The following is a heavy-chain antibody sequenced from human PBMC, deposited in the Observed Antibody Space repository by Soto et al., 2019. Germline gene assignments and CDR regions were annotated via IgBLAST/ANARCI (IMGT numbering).Heavy chain of an antibody. V-gene: IGHV4-30-4*08. J-gene: IGHJ6*02. CDR3: ARHCTSSSCYRKGLDV. CDR2: IYYTGTT. D-gene: IGHD2-2*01. Sequence: QVQLQESGPGLVKPSETLSLTCTVSGAAISRDNYYWSWIRQHPGQGLEWIGYIYYTGTTYYNPSLRSPVTISVDPSKNQFPLKVIAVTAADTAVYFCARHCTSSSCYRKGLDVWGPGTTVTVSS. CDR1: GAAISRDNYY.